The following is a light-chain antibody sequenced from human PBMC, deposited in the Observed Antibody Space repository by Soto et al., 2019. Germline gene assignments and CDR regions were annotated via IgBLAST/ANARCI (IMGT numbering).Light chain of an antibody. V-gene: IGLV1-44*01. CDR2: SNN. CDR3: AAWDDSLNGP. J-gene: IGLJ1*01. CDR1: SSNIGSNT. Sequence: QSVLTQPPSASGTPGQRVTISCSGSSSNIGSNTVNWYQQLPGTAPKLLIYSNNQRPSGVPVRFSGSKSGTSASLAISGLQSEDEADYYCAAWDDSLNGPFGTGTKLTVL.